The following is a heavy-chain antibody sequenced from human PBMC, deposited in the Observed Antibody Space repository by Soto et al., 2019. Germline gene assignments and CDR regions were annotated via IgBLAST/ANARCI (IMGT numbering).Heavy chain of an antibody. CDR3: AKVDDFWSGYGVDL. V-gene: IGHV3-30*18. D-gene: IGHD3-3*01. Sequence: QVQLVESGGGVVQPGRSLRLSCAASGFTFSSYDMHWVRQAPGKGLEWVAVISYDGSNKYYADSVKGRFTISRDNSKNTLYLQMNSLRAEDSAVYYCAKVDDFWSGYGVDLWGQWTTVTVSS. J-gene: IGHJ6*02. CDR1: GFTFSSYD. CDR2: ISYDGSNK.